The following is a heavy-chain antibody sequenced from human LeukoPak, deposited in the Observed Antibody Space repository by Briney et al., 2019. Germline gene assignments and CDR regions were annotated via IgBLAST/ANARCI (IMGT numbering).Heavy chain of an antibody. CDR1: GGSISSYY. CDR3: AGRNDYGDYDVDY. J-gene: IGHJ4*02. D-gene: IGHD4-17*01. V-gene: IGHV4-59*01. CDR2: IYYSGST. Sequence: PSETLSLTCTVSGGSISSYYWSWIRQPPGKGLEWIGYIYYSGSTNYNPSLKSRATISVDTSKNQFSLKLSSVTAADTAVYYCAGRNDYGDYDVDYWGQGTLVTVSS.